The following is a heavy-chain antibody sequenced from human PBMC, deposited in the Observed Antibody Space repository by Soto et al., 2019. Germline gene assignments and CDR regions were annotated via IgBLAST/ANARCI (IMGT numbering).Heavy chain of an antibody. J-gene: IGHJ6*02. CDR1: GFTFTSSA. D-gene: IGHD3-10*01. V-gene: IGHV1-58*01. CDR3: AADRRDGSGSYYFPYYYYYGMDV. Sequence: ASVKVSCKASGFTFTSSAVQWVRQARGQRLEWIGWIVVGSGNTNYAQKFQERVTITRDMSTSTAYMELSSLRSEDTAVYYCAADRRDGSGSYYFPYYYYYGMDVWGQGTTVTVSS. CDR2: IVVGSGNT.